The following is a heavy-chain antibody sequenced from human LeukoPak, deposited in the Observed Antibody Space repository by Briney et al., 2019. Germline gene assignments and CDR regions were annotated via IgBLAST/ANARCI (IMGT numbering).Heavy chain of an antibody. CDR2: IIPIFGTG. Sequence: GPSVKVPCKASGGTFSSYAISWVRQAPGQGLEWRGGIIPIFGTGNYAQKFQGRVTITTDESTSTAYMELSSLRSEDTAVYYCARDVFGSRIRDSSSVVGHYYYMDVWGKGTTVTVSS. CDR3: ARDVFGSRIRDSSSVVGHYYYMDV. J-gene: IGHJ6*03. CDR1: GGTFSSYA. D-gene: IGHD6-13*01. V-gene: IGHV1-69*05.